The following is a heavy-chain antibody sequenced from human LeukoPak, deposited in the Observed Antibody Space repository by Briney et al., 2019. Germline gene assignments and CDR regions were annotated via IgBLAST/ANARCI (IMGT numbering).Heavy chain of an antibody. CDR3: AHSSGWYNGPGSIVY. J-gene: IGHJ4*02. D-gene: IGHD6-19*01. V-gene: IGHV4-4*02. CDR1: GGSISSSNW. CDR2: IYHSGST. Sequence: SETLSLTCAVSGGSISSSNWWSWVRQPPGKGLEWIGEIYHSGSTNYNPSLKSRVTISVDKSKNQFSLKLSSVTAADTAVYYCAHSSGWYNGPGSIVYWGQGTLVTVSS.